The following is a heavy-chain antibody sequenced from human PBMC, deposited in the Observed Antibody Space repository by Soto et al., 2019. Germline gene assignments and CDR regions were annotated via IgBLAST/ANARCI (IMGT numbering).Heavy chain of an antibody. CDR3: ARAPPAAAGEPYYFDY. D-gene: IGHD6-13*01. CDR2: ISSSSSYI. CDR1: GFTFSSYS. V-gene: IGHV3-21*01. Sequence: GGSLRPSCAASGFTFSSYSMNWVRQAPGKGLEWVSSISSSSSYIYYADSVKGRFTISRDNAKNSLYLQMNSLRAEDTAVYYCARAPPAAAGEPYYFDYWGQGTLVTVSS. J-gene: IGHJ4*02.